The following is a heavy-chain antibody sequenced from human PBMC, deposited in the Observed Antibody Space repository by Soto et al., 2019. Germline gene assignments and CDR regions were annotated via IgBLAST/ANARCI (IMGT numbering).Heavy chain of an antibody. CDR1: GGAFSDYA. CDR2: IMPIFRAP. V-gene: IGHV1-69*13. CDR3: ASWLKGPDIGNYYYGMDV. Sequence: SVKVSSKASGGAFSDYAFSWVRQAPGQGLEWLGGIMPIFRAPDYAQKFQGRVTITADEFTRTAYMEMNSLRSEDTAVYYCASWLKGPDIGNYYYGMDVWCKGTTVTVSS. D-gene: IGHD2-15*01. J-gene: IGHJ6*04.